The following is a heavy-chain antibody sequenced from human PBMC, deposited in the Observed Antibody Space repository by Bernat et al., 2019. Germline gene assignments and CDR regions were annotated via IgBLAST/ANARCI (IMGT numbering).Heavy chain of an antibody. CDR2: IGTTGGNT. D-gene: IGHD3-16*01. J-gene: IGHJ4*02. CDR3: ARLNSWVRFDY. V-gene: IGHV3-23*01. Sequence: EVQLLESGGGLVQPGGSLRLSCAASGFSFSTFGMSWVRQAPGRGLEWVSDIGTTGGNTYYVDSVRGRFTISRDNSKNMVFLQMDSLGGEDTAVYYCARLNSWVRFDYWGQGTLVTVSS. CDR1: GFSFSTFG.